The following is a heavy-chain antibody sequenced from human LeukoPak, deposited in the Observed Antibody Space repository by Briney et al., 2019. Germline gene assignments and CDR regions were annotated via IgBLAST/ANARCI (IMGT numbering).Heavy chain of an antibody. V-gene: IGHV1-8*03. J-gene: IGHJ3*02. CDR2: MDPNTGHT. CDR3: ARVRLSAFDI. CDR1: GYIFTSYD. Sequence: ASVQVSCKPSGYIFTSYDIHWVRQASGQGLEWMAWMDPNTGHTGSAQKFQGRITISRNTSISTVYMELSSLRSEDTAIYYCARVRLSAFDIWGQGTMVTVSS.